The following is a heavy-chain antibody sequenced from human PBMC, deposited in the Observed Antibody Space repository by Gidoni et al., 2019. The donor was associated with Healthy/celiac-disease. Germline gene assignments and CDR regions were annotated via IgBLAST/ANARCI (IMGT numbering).Heavy chain of an antibody. CDR3: AKERDVHWLVQKSGDYGMDD. V-gene: IGHV3-23*01. CDR2: ISGSGGST. J-gene: IGHJ6*02. Sequence: EVQLLEYGGGLVQPGGSLRPPCAVSGSTFRCYALSWVLQAPGKGMEWVSAISGSGGSTYYAASVKGQFTISRDNPKNALYLQMNSLRAEDTAVYYCAKERDVHWLVQKSGDYGMDDWGQGTTVTVSS. CDR1: GSTFRCYA. D-gene: IGHD6-19*01.